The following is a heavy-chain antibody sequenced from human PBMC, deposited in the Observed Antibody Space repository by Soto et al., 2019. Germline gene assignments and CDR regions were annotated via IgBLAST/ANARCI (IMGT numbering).Heavy chain of an antibody. CDR1: GFNFVSYG. D-gene: IGHD3-9*01. Sequence: GGSLRLCWAASGFNFVSYGMSWVRQAPGKGLEWVSGISGSGGGTYYADSVQGRFTISKDFSKNTLFLQMSGLRAEDTAVYFCGRLKTGYALYYFDYWGQGSLVTVSS. CDR3: GRLKTGYALYYFDY. J-gene: IGHJ4*02. V-gene: IGHV3-23*01. CDR2: ISGSGGGT.